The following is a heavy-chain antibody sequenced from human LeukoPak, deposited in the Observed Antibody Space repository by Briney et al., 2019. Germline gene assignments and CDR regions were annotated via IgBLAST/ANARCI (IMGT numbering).Heavy chain of an antibody. V-gene: IGHV3-23*01. D-gene: IGHD5-24*01. J-gene: IGHJ4*02. CDR1: GFTFSSYA. CDR2: VSGSGGST. CDR3: AKGRDGYNRYDY. Sequence: PGGSLRLSCAASGFTFSSYAMSWVRRAPGKGLEWVSAVSGSGGSTYYADSVKGRFTISRDNSKNTLYLQMNSLRAEDTAVYYCAKGRDGYNRYDYWGQGTLVTVSS.